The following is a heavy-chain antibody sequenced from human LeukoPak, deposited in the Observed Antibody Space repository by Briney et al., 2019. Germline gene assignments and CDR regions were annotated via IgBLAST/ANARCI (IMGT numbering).Heavy chain of an antibody. J-gene: IGHJ6*02. CDR2: IFHGRNT. V-gene: IGHV4-38-2*02. CDR3: ARGDGSPSGILYYGMDF. Sequence: SETLSLTCSVSGYSISSGFYWAWIRQSPGQGLGWIGSIFHGRNTYYNPSLRIRAFISLDTSMNQFSLNLSSVTAADTAVYYCARGDGSPSGILYYGMDFWGRGTTVTVSS. D-gene: IGHD1-26*01. CDR1: GYSISSGFY.